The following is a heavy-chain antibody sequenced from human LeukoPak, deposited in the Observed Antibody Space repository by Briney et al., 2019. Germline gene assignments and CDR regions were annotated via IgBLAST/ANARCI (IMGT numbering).Heavy chain of an antibody. CDR2: IRAYNGNT. D-gene: IGHD3-3*01. CDR3: ARGAYDFWSAYYSSGYFDY. V-gene: IGHV1-18*01. CDR1: GYTFMNYG. J-gene: IGHJ4*02. Sequence: ASVSVSCKASGYTFMNYGINWVRQAPGQGLEWMGWIRAYNGNTNYAQKLQGRATLTTDTSTSTAYMELRGLRFDDTAVYYCARGAYDFWSAYYSSGYFDYWGQGTLVTVSS.